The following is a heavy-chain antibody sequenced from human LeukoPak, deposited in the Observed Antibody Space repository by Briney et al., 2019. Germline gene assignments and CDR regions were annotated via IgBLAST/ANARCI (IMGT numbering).Heavy chain of an antibody. J-gene: IGHJ4*02. Sequence: PGGSLRLSCAASGFTFSSYSMNWVRQAPGKGLEWVSYISSSSSTIYYADSVKGRFTISRDNAKNSLYLQMNSLRAEDTAVYYCARDLGTVTTPGGPYWGQGTLVTVSS. CDR2: ISSSSSTI. V-gene: IGHV3-48*01. D-gene: IGHD4-11*01. CDR3: ARDLGTVTTPGGPY. CDR1: GFTFSSYS.